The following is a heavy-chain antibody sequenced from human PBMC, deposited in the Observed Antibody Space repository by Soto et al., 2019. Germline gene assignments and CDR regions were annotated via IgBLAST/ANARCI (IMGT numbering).Heavy chain of an antibody. V-gene: IGHV4-4*02. D-gene: IGHD3-10*01. CDR3: AKARELAWFDP. CDR1: GGSISSSNW. Sequence: SETLSLTCAVSGGSISSSNWCSCVRQPPGKGLEWIGEIYHSGSTNYNPSLKSRVTISVDKSKNQFSLKLSSVTAADTAVYYCAKARELAWFDPWGQGTLVTVSS. J-gene: IGHJ5*02. CDR2: IYHSGST.